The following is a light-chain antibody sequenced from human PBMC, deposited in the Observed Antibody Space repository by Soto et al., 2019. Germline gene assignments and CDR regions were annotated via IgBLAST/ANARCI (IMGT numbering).Light chain of an antibody. CDR3: ATWDDSRNGYV. J-gene: IGLJ1*01. CDR2: DND. Sequence: QAALTQPPSASGTPGPRVTISASGSISNIGSNPVSWYQQRPGTAPKLLIYDNDERPSGVPFRFSGSKSATSASLAISGLQSEDEGDYYCATWDDSRNGYVFGPGTKVTVL. V-gene: IGLV1-44*01. CDR1: ISNIGSNP.